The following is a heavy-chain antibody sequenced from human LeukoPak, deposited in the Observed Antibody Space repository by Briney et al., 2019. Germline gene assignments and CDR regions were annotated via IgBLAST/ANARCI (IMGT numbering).Heavy chain of an antibody. D-gene: IGHD6-13*01. CDR1: GYSISSGYY. CDR3: ARGLGAAAGSFDY. V-gene: IGHV4-38-2*01. CDR2: IYHSGST. Sequence: SETLSLTCAVSGYSISSGYYWGWIREPPGKGLEWIGSIYHSGSTYYNPSLMSRVTISVDTSKNQFSLKLSSVTAADTAVYYCARGLGAAAGSFDYWGQGTLVTVSS. J-gene: IGHJ4*02.